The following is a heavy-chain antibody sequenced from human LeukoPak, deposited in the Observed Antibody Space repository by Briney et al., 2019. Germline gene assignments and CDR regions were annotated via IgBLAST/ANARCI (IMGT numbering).Heavy chain of an antibody. CDR2: ISTSAEKI. CDR3: VSFYETY. Sequence: GGSLRLSCAASGFSFSDHYMSWIRQAPGKGLEWISYISTSAEKIYYTDSVKGRYTISKDNAKNTVYLQMNNLRAEDTAVYYCVSFYETYWGRGTLVTVSS. CDR1: GFSFSDHY. D-gene: IGHD2-2*01. V-gene: IGHV3-11*04. J-gene: IGHJ4*02.